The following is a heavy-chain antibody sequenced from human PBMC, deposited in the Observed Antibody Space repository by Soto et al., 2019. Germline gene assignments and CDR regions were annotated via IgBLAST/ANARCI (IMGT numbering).Heavy chain of an antibody. V-gene: IGHV3-30-3*01. Sequence: GGSLRLSCAASGFTFSSYAMHWVRQAPGKGLEWVAVISYDGSNKYYADSVKGRFTISRDNSKNTLYLQMNSLRAEDTAVYYCARDGSSATEYITIFGVVSAFDLWGKGTMVTVSS. J-gene: IGHJ3*01. CDR2: ISYDGSNK. D-gene: IGHD3-3*01. CDR1: GFTFSSYA. CDR3: ARDGSSATEYITIFGVVSAFDL.